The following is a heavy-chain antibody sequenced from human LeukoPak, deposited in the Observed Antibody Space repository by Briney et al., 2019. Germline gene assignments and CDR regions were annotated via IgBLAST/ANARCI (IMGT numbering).Heavy chain of an antibody. CDR2: ISGSGGST. J-gene: IGHJ4*02. CDR3: AKEYTYKQWLVPGYYFDY. Sequence: GGSLRLSCAASGFTFSSYAMSWVRQAPGKGLEWVSAISGSGGSTYYADSVKGRFTISRDNSKNTLYLQMNSLRAEDTAVYYCAKEYTYKQWLVPGYYFDYWGQGTLVTVSS. CDR1: GFTFSSYA. D-gene: IGHD6-19*01. V-gene: IGHV3-23*01.